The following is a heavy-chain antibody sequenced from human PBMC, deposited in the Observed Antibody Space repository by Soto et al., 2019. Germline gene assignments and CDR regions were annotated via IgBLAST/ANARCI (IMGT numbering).Heavy chain of an antibody. D-gene: IGHD6-13*01. V-gene: IGHV3-33*01. CDR2: IWYDGSKT. CDR3: AREPEGIAAALDY. Sequence: QEQLVESGGGVVQPGRSLRLSCAASGITFNRNGMHWVRQAPGKGLEWVAVIWYDGSKTGYSDSVKGRFTISRDNAKNTLYLQMNRVRAEDTAIYYCAREPEGIAAALDYWGRGTLVTVSS. CDR1: GITFNRNG. J-gene: IGHJ4*02.